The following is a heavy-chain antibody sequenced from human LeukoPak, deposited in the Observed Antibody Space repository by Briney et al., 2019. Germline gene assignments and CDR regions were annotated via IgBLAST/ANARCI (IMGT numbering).Heavy chain of an antibody. CDR1: GFTLSSHW. Sequence: GGSLRLSCAASGFTLSSHWMSWVRQAPGKGLEWVSYISSSGSTIYYADSVKGRFTISRDNAKNSLYLQMNSLRAEDTAVYYCAELGITMIGGVWGKGTTVTISS. J-gene: IGHJ6*04. CDR2: ISSSGSTI. D-gene: IGHD3-10*02. CDR3: AELGITMIGGV. V-gene: IGHV3-48*04.